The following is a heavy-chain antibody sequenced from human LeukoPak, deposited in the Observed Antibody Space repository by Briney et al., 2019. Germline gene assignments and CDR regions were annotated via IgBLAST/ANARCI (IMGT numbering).Heavy chain of an antibody. J-gene: IGHJ6*03. Sequence: SETLSLTCTVSGGSISSYHWSWIRQPPGKGLEWIGYIYTSGSTNYNPSLKSRVTISVDTSKNQFSLKLSSVTAADTAVYYCARRGYYYYYMDVWGKGTTVTVSS. CDR1: GGSISSYH. D-gene: IGHD3-10*01. CDR2: IYTSGST. CDR3: ARRGYYYYYMDV. V-gene: IGHV4-4*09.